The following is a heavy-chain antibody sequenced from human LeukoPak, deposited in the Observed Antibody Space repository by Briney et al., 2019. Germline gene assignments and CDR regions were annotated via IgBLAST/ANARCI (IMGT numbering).Heavy chain of an antibody. CDR3: ARDGVTMIVGYYFDY. Sequence: ASVKVSCKASGYTFTSYGISWVRQAPGQGLEWMGWISAYNGNTNYAQKLQGRVTMTIDTSTSTAYMELRSLRSDDTAVYYCARDGVTMIVGYYFDYWGQGTLVTVSS. CDR2: ISAYNGNT. CDR1: GYTFTSYG. D-gene: IGHD3-22*01. V-gene: IGHV1-18*01. J-gene: IGHJ4*02.